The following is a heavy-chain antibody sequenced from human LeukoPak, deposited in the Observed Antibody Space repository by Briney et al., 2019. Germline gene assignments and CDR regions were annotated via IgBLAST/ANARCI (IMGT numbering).Heavy chain of an antibody. D-gene: IGHD3-22*01. V-gene: IGHV3-15*01. Sequence: GGSLRLSCAASGFTFSNAWMSWVRQAPGKGLEWVGRIKSKTDGGTTDYAAPVKGRFTISRDDSKNTLYLQMNSLKTEDTAVYYCTTRLNYYDSSGYYSVVDYWGQGTLVTVSS. CDR3: TTRLNYYDSSGYYSVVDY. CDR2: IKSKTDGGTT. J-gene: IGHJ4*02. CDR1: GFTFSNAW.